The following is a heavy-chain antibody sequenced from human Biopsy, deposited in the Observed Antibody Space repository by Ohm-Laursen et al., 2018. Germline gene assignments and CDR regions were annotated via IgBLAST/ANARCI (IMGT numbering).Heavy chain of an antibody. D-gene: IGHD5-18*01. CDR1: GFTLNKHG. CDR2: IWFDETNK. V-gene: IGHV3-33*01. CDR3: ARDPRDTALGIFDY. J-gene: IGHJ4*02. Sequence: SFRLSCAASGFTLNKHGMHWVRQAPGKGLEWVAVIWFDETNKHYADSVKGRFTISRDNSKNMLYLQMNTLRDADTAVYYCARDPRDTALGIFDYWGLGTLVTVSS.